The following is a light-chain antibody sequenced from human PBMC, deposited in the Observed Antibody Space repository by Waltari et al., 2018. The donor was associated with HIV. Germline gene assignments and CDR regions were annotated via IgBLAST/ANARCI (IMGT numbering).Light chain of an antibody. J-gene: IGKJ2*01. Sequence: EIVLTQSPGTLSLSPGERATLSCRASQSLSSSYLAWYQQKPGQAPRLLVYGASHRATDIPARFSGSGSGTDFALTISRVEPEDFAVYYCQQYGSSPKTFGQGTKLEIK. V-gene: IGKV3-20*01. CDR1: QSLSSSY. CDR3: QQYGSSPKT. CDR2: GAS.